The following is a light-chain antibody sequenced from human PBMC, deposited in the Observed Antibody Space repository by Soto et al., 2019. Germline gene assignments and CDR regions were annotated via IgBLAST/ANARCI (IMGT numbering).Light chain of an antibody. V-gene: IGKV3-15*01. J-gene: IGKJ1*01. Sequence: EIGFTQSPGTLSLSPGERATLSCRASHSVGSPLAWYQQKPGQAPRLLMYDTSTRATGIPARFSGSGSGTEFTLTISSLQSDDFAAYYCQHYNNWPWTVGQGTKVDIK. CDR3: QHYNNWPWT. CDR2: DTS. CDR1: HSVGSP.